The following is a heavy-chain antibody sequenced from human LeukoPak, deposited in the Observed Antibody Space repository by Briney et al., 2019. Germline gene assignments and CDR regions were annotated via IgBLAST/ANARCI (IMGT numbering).Heavy chain of an antibody. CDR2: INPNSGGT. Sequence: VASVKVSCKASGYTFTGYYMHWVRQAPGQGLEWMGGINPNSGGTNYAQKFQGRVTMTRDTSISTAYMELSRLRSNDTAVYYCARGYVWGSYRYVYWGQGTLVTVSS. CDR3: ARGYVWGSYRYVY. V-gene: IGHV1-2*02. CDR1: GYTFTGYY. D-gene: IGHD3-16*02. J-gene: IGHJ4*02.